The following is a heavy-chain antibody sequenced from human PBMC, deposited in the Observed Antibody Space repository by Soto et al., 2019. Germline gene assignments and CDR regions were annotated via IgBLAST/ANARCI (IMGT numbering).Heavy chain of an antibody. CDR1: GGTFSSYA. Sequence: QVQLVQSGAEVKKPGSSVKVSCKASGGTFSSYAISWVRQAPGQGLELMGGIIPIFGTANYAQKFQGRVTITADESTSTAYMELSSLRSEDTAVYYCARGPEYSSSSVVDYYYYYGMDVWGQGTTVTVSS. V-gene: IGHV1-69*01. J-gene: IGHJ6*02. D-gene: IGHD6-6*01. CDR2: IIPIFGTA. CDR3: ARGPEYSSSSVVDYYYYYGMDV.